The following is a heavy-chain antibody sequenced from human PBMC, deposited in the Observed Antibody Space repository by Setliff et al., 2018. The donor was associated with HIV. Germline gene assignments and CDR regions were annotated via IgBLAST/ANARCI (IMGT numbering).Heavy chain of an antibody. Sequence: GGSLRLSCAVSGFTFSTYGMHWVRQAPGKGLEWVSFISRSNSYIYYADSVKGRFTISRDNAKNSLYLQMNSLRAEDTAVYYCARATAAWDDAFDIWGQGTMVTVSS. CDR1: GFTFSTYG. V-gene: IGHV3-21*01. J-gene: IGHJ3*02. D-gene: IGHD6-13*01. CDR3: ARATAAWDDAFDI. CDR2: ISRSNSYI.